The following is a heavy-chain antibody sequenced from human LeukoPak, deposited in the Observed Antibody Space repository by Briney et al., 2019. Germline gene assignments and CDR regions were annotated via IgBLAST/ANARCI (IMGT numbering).Heavy chain of an antibody. Sequence: GASVKVSCKTSGYTFTGYYLHWVRQAPGQRPEWMGRIDPDSGGTHYGQKLQGRVTVTRDTSITTVHMELSGLTSDDTAVYYCARVPGPYTTSRFDFWGQGTLVTVSS. J-gene: IGHJ4*02. CDR2: IDPDSGGT. V-gene: IGHV1-2*02. CDR3: ARVPGPYTTSRFDF. D-gene: IGHD2-2*02. CDR1: GYTFTGYY.